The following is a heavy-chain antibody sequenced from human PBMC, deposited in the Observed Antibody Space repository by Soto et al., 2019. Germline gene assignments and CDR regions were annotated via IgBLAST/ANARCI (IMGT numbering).Heavy chain of an antibody. V-gene: IGHV2-5*02. Sequence: QITLKESGPTLVKPTQTLTLTCTFSGFSLSTSGVGVGWILHPPGKSLEWLALIYLEDDKRYSPSMKSRLIITNDTTKNQLVLTMTNMDPVDTATYYCAHNCTGGYFQHWGQGTLVTVSS. J-gene: IGHJ1*01. CDR3: AHNCTGGYFQH. D-gene: IGHD2-2*01. CDR2: IYLEDDK. CDR1: GFSLSTSGVG.